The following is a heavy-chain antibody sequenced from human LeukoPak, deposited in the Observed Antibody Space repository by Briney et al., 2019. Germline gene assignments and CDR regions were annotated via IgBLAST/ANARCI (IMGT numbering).Heavy chain of an antibody. CDR2: INPNSGDT. CDR3: ARGGYYGSGSYYNDYYYYMDV. J-gene: IGHJ6*03. D-gene: IGHD3-10*01. Sequence: ASVKVSCKASGYTFTGYYMHWVRQAPGQGLEWMGWINPNSGDTNYAQKLQGRVTMTTDTSTSTAYMELRSLRSDDTAVYYCARGGYYGSGSYYNDYYYYMDVWGKGTTVTISS. CDR1: GYTFTGYY. V-gene: IGHV1-2*02.